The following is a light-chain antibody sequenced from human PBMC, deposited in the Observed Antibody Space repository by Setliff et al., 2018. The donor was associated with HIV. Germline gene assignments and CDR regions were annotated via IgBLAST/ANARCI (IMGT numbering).Light chain of an antibody. CDR3: CSNTGSNTYV. Sequence: QSALTQPASVSGSPGQSITISCSGTSSDVGRYNLVSWYQQHPGKAPKLMIYQATKRPSGVSNRFSGSKSGNTASLTISGLQAEDEADYYCCSNTGSNTYVFGTGTKVTV. CDR1: SSDVGRYNL. J-gene: IGLJ1*01. CDR2: QAT. V-gene: IGLV2-23*01.